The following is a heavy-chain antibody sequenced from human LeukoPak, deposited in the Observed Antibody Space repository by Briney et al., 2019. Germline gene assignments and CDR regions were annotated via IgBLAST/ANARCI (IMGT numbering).Heavy chain of an antibody. V-gene: IGHV3-48*02. D-gene: IGHD2-2*01. CDR3: TRVGGYQLPKFDY. J-gene: IGHJ4*02. CDR2: ISSSSSTI. Sequence: GGSLRLSCAASGCNFNTYAMNWVRQAPGKGLEWISYISSSSSTIYYADSVKGRLSISRDNAKNSVYLEMNSPGDEDTAVYYCTRVGGYQLPKFDYWGRGTLVTVSS. CDR1: GCNFNTYA.